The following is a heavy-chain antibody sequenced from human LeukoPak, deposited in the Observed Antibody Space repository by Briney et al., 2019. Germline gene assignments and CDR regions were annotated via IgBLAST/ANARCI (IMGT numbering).Heavy chain of an antibody. J-gene: IGHJ4*01. Sequence: LSGGSLRLSCAASGFTFSSYWMHWVRQAPGEGLIWVSRISGDGSSTNYADSVKGRFTISRDNAKNTVYLQMNSLRAEDSAVYYCSKDQDFRGHGTLVTVSS. V-gene: IGHV3-74*01. D-gene: IGHD3-3*01. CDR2: ISGDGSST. CDR1: GFTFSSYW. CDR3: SKDQDF.